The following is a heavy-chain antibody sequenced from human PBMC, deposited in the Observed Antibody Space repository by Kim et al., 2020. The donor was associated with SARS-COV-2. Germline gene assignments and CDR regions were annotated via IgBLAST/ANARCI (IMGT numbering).Heavy chain of an antibody. CDR3: ARRQQLEYFDY. V-gene: IGHV4-39*01. J-gene: IGHJ4*02. CDR2: T. D-gene: IGHD6-13*01. Sequence: TSYNPSLKSRVTISVDTSKNTFSLKLSSVTAADTAVYYCARRQQLEYFDYWGQGTLVTVSS.